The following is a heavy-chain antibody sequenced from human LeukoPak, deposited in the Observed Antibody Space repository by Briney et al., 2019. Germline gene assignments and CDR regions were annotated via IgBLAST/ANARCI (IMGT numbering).Heavy chain of an antibody. J-gene: IGHJ4*02. D-gene: IGHD3-22*01. CDR1: GYTFTGYY. Sequence: ASVKVSCKASGYTFTGYYMHWVRQAPGQGVEWMGWINPNSGGTNYAQKFQGRVTVTRDTSISTAYMELSRLRSDDTAVYYCARVGIYYDSSGYLDYWGQGTLVTVSS. V-gene: IGHV1-2*02. CDR2: INPNSGGT. CDR3: ARVGIYYDSSGYLDY.